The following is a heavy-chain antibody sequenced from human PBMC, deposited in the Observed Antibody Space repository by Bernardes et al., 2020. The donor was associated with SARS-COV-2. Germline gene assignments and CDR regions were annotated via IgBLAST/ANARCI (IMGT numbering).Heavy chain of an antibody. Sequence: TVKVSCKASGYTFTSYAMNWVRQAPGQGLEWMGWINTNTGNPTYAQGFTGRFVFSLDTSVSTAYLQISSLKAEDTAVYYCARAGGDGYNSYYYYGMDVWGQGTTVTVSS. V-gene: IGHV7-4-1*02. D-gene: IGHD3-16*01. CDR3: ARAGGDGYNSYYYYGMDV. CDR1: GYTFTSYA. J-gene: IGHJ6*02. CDR2: INTNTGNP.